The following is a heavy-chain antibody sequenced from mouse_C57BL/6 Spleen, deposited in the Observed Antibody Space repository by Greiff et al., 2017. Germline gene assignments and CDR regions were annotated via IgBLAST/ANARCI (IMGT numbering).Heavy chain of an antibody. D-gene: IGHD1-1*01. V-gene: IGHV1-55*01. Sequence: VQLQQPGAELVKPGASVKMSCKASGYTFTSYWITWVKQRPGQGLEWIGDIYPGSGSTNYNEKFKSKATLTVDTSSSTAYMQLSSLTSEDSAVYYCARSGYLLLRYWYFDVWGTGTTVTVSS. CDR2: IYPGSGST. J-gene: IGHJ1*03. CDR1: GYTFTSYW. CDR3: ARSGYLLLRYWYFDV.